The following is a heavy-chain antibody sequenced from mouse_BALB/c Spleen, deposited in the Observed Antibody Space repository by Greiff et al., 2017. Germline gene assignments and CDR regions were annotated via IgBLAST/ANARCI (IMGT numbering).Heavy chain of an antibody. V-gene: IGHV3-6*02. D-gene: IGHD4-1*01. CDR3: ARRTETDWYFDD. CDR2: ISYDGSN. CDR1: GYSITSGYY. Sequence: EVKLMESGPGLVKPSQSLSLTCSVTGYSITSGYYWNWIRQFPGNKLEWMGYISYDGSNNYNPALKNRISITRDTTKNQFFLKLNTVTTEDTATYYYARRTETDWYFDDWGAGTTVTVSA. J-gene: IGHJ1*01.